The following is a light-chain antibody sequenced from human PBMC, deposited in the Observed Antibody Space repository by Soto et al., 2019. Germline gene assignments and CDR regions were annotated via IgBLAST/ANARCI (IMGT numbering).Light chain of an antibody. CDR2: SNN. CDR1: SSNIGSNT. CDR3: AACDDSLNGVV. V-gene: IGLV1-44*01. J-gene: IGLJ2*01. Sequence: QSVLTQAPSASGTPGQSVTISCSGSSSNIGSNTVNWYQQLPGTAPKLLIYSNNQRPSGVPDRFSGSKSGTSASLAISGLQSEDEADYYCAACDDSLNGVVFGGGTKLIVL.